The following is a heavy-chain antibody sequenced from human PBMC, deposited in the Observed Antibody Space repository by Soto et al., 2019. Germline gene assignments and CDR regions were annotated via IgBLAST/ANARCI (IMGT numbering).Heavy chain of an antibody. CDR1: GVSISSSSYY. V-gene: IGHV4-39*01. Sequence: PDTLSLTRTVSGVSISSSSYYWGLIRQPPGKGLEWIGSIYYSGSTYYNPSLKSRVTISVDTSKNQFSLKLSSVTAADTAVYYGAGQRGSCYCFFDYWGQGNRVTVSS. J-gene: IGHJ4*02. D-gene: IGHD3-22*01. CDR3: AGQRGSCYCFFDY. CDR2: IYYSGST.